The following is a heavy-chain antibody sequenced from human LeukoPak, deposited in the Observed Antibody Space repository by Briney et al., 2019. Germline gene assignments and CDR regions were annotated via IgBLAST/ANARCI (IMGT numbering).Heavy chain of an antibody. CDR3: AGLHYYGSGSYNLLAYYYYGMDV. J-gene: IGHJ6*02. CDR2: IYTSGST. CDR1: GGSISSGSYY. Sequence: SQTLSLTCTVSGGSISSGSYYWSWIRQPAGEGLEWIGRIYTSGSTNYNPSLKSRVTISVDTSKNQFSLKLSSVTAADTAVYYCAGLHYYGSGSYNLLAYYYYGMDVWGQGTTVTVSS. D-gene: IGHD3-10*01. V-gene: IGHV4-61*02.